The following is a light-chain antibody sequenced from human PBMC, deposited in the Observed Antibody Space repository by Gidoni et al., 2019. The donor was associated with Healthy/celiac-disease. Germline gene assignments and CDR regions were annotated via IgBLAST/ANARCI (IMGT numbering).Light chain of an antibody. J-gene: IGLJ2*01. CDR2: DVS. CDR1: SSDVGGYNY. Sequence: QSALTQPASVSGSPGQSITISCTGTSSDVGGYNYVSWYQQHPGNAPKLMIYDVSNRPSGVSNLFSGSKSGNTASLTISGLQAEDEADYYCSSYTSSSTIFGGGTKLTVL. V-gene: IGLV2-14*03. CDR3: SSYTSSSTI.